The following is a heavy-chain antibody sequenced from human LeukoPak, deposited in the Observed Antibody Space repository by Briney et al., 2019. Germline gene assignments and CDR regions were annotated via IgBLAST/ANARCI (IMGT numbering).Heavy chain of an antibody. Sequence: PSETLSLTCTVSGGSVSSGSYYWRWIRQPPGTGLEWIVYIYYSGSTNYNPSLKSRVTISVDTSKNQFSLKLSSVTAADTAVYYCAREVLTVVVPAAMTGVWGQGTLVTVSS. V-gene: IGHV4-61*01. D-gene: IGHD2-2*01. J-gene: IGHJ4*02. CDR3: AREVLTVVVPAAMTGV. CDR1: GGSVSSGSYY. CDR2: IYYSGST.